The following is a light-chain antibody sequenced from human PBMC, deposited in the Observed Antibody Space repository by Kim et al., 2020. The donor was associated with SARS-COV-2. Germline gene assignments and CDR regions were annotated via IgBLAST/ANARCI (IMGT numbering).Light chain of an antibody. J-gene: IGLJ2*01. CDR1: GYNIGKNY. V-gene: IGLV1-51*01. CDR2: DNK. CDR3: GAWDSSLDALV. Sequence: GRKANISCPGSGYNIGKNYVSVYQQPPETAPKLPIYDNKGRPSGIPDRFSGSKSGTSATLSITGLQTGDEADYYCGAWDSSLDALVFGRGTQLTVL.